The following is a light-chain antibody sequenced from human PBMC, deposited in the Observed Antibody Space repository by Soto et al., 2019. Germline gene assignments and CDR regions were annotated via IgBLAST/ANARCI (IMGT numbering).Light chain of an antibody. Sequence: QPVLTQPSSVSGSPGQSITISGTGASTDVDGYDYVSWYQQHPGQAPKLMIYDVNNRPSGVSYRFSGSKSGDTASLTISGLQAEDDADYYCSSYTSSAPFYVFGTGTKVTVL. CDR3: SSYTSSAPFYV. J-gene: IGLJ1*01. CDR1: STDVDGYDY. CDR2: DVN. V-gene: IGLV2-14*03.